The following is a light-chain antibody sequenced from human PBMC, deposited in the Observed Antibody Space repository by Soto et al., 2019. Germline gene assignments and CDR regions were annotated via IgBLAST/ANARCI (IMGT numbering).Light chain of an antibody. CDR2: GAS. J-gene: IGKJ5*01. Sequence: DSQLTQSPSFLSASVGDRVTITCRAIQGISSYLAWFQQKPGRAPNLLIYGASTLQSGVPSRFSCSGSGTYFTLTISNLQPEDFATYYCQQLNAYPFTFGQGTRLDIK. V-gene: IGKV1-9*01. CDR3: QQLNAYPFT. CDR1: QGISSY.